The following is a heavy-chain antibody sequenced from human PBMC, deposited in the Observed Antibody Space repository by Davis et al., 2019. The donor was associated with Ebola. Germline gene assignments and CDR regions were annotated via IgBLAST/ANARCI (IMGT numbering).Heavy chain of an antibody. Sequence: MPSETLSLTCTVSGGSISSYYWSWIRQPPGKGLEWIGYIYYSGSTNYNPSLKSRVTISVDTSKNQFSLKLSSVTAADTAVYYCARYSSGWTGWFDPWGQGTLVTVSS. CDR3: ARYSSGWTGWFDP. CDR2: IYYSGST. J-gene: IGHJ5*02. CDR1: GGSISSYY. V-gene: IGHV4-59*01. D-gene: IGHD6-19*01.